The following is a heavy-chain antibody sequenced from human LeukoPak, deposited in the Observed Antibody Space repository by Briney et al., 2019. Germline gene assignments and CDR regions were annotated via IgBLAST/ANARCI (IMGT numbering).Heavy chain of an antibody. J-gene: IGHJ5*02. CDR3: ARGSLGATSPPNWFDP. V-gene: IGHV4-59*12. CDR2: IYYNRST. CDR1: GGSISIYY. D-gene: IGHD1-26*01. Sequence: SETLSLTCTVSGGSISIYYWSWIRQPPGKGLEWIGYIYYNRSTNYNPSLKSRVTISVDTSKNQFSLKLSSVTAADTAVYYCARGSLGATSPPNWFDPWGQGTLVTVSS.